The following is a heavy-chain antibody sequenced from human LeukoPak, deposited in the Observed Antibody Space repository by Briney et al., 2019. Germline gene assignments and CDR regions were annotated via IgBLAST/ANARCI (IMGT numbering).Heavy chain of an antibody. J-gene: IGHJ6*02. D-gene: IGHD3-22*01. Sequence: SETLSLTCTVSGGSISSSSYYWGWIRQPPGKGLEWIGSIYYSGSTYYNPSLKSRVTISVDTSKNQFSLKLSSVTAADTAVYYCARDSIVVTPYGMDVWGPGTTVTVSS. V-gene: IGHV4-39*02. CDR2: IYYSGST. CDR3: ARDSIVVTPYGMDV. CDR1: GGSISSSSYY.